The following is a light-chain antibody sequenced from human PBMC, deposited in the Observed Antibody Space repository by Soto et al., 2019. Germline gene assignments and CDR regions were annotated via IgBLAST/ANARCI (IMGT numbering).Light chain of an antibody. J-gene: IGKJ2*01. CDR2: GAS. CDR1: QSVSSSY. CDR3: QQYGSSPYT. Sequence: EIVLTQSPGTLSLSPGERATLSCRASQSVSSSYLAWYQQKPGQAPRLLIYGASSRATGIPDRFSGSGSGTDFTLTISRLEPEDLREYYCQQYGSSPYTFGQGTKLEIK. V-gene: IGKV3-20*01.